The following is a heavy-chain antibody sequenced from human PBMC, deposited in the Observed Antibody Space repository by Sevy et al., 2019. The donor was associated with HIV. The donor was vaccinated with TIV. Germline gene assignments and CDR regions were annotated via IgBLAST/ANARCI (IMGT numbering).Heavy chain of an antibody. D-gene: IGHD3-3*01. J-gene: IGHJ5*02. Sequence: SETLSLTCTVSGGSISSSSYYWGWIRQPPGKGLEWIGNIYYSWSTYYNPSLKSRVTISVETSKNQFSLKLSSVTAADTAVYYCAVITIFGVVTDNWFDPWGQGTLVTVSS. V-gene: IGHV4-39*01. CDR2: IYYSWST. CDR3: AVITIFGVVTDNWFDP. CDR1: GGSISSSSYY.